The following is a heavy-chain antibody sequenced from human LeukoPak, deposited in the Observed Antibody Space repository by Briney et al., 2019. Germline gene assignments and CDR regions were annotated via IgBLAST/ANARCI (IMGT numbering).Heavy chain of an antibody. CDR2: ISSSSSYI. V-gene: IGHV3-11*06. J-gene: IGHJ4*02. Sequence: GGSLRLSCAASGFTFSDYYMSWIRQAPGKGLEWVSYISSSSSYIYYADSVKGRFTISRDNAKNSLYLQMNSLRAEDTAVYYCARETTGVVTAIGKGRGGFDYWGQGTLVTVSS. CDR3: ARETTGVVTAIGKGRGGFDY. D-gene: IGHD2-21*02. CDR1: GFTFSDYY.